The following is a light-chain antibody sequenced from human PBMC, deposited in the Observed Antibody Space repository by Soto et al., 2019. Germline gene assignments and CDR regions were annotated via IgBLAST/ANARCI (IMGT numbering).Light chain of an antibody. Sequence: QSVLTRPASVSGSLGQSTTISCIGSSDNIGSYNLVSWYQQKPGKAPKIIIFEGSKRPSGVSNRFSGYRSGNTASLTISGLQAEDEADYYCCSFAGTGTQYVFGTGTKVTVL. CDR2: EGS. J-gene: IGLJ1*01. CDR3: CSFAGTGTQYV. V-gene: IGLV2-23*01. CDR1: SDNIGSYNL.